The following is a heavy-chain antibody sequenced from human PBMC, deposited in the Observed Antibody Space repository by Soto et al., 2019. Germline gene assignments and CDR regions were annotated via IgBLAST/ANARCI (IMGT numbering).Heavy chain of an antibody. V-gene: IGHV1-46*01. CDR1: GYTFTSYF. J-gene: IGHJ4*02. D-gene: IGHD2-15*01. CDR3: AREMTPFDY. CDR2: INPSGGSP. Sequence: QVQLVQSGAEVKKPGASVKVSYKASGYTFTSYFLHWVRQAPGQGLEWMGIINPSGGSPTYAQKFQGRVTMTWDTSTSTAYMELSRLRSEDTAVYYCAREMTPFDYWGQGTLVTVSS.